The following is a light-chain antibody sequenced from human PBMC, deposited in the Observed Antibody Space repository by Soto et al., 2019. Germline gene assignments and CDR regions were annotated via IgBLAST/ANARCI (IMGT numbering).Light chain of an antibody. CDR2: DVS. CDR1: SSDVGGYNY. J-gene: IGLJ2*01. V-gene: IGLV2-14*01. Sequence: QSVLTQPASVSGSPGQSISISCTGTSSDVGGYNYVSWYQQYPGKAPKLMIYDVSNRPSGVSNRFSGSKSGNTASLTISGLQAEDEADYYCSSYTSSSTRVFGGGTKVT. CDR3: SSYTSSSTRV.